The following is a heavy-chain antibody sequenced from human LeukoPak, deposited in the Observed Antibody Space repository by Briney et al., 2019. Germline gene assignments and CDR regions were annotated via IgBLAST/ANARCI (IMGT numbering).Heavy chain of an antibody. Sequence: SQTLSLTCTVSGGSISSGSYYWSWIRQPAGKGLEWIGRIYTSGSTNYNPSLKSRVTISVDTSKNQFSLKLSSVTAADTAVYYCARTHQTRRDGLLSFDYWGQGTLVTVSS. V-gene: IGHV4-61*02. CDR2: IYTSGST. CDR3: ARTHQTRRDGLLSFDY. J-gene: IGHJ4*02. D-gene: IGHD5-24*01. CDR1: GGSISSGSYY.